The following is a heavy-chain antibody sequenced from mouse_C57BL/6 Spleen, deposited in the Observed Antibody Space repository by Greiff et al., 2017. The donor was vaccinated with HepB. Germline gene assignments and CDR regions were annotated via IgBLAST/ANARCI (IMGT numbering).Heavy chain of an antibody. CDR1: GYTFTDYE. V-gene: IGHV1-15*01. D-gene: IGHD2-1*01. J-gene: IGHJ3*01. CDR2: IDPETGGT. Sequence: QVQLQQSGAELVRPGASVTLSCKASGYTFTDYEMHWVKQTPVHGLEWIGAIDPETGGTAYNQKFKGKAILTADKSSSTAYMELRSLTSEDSAVYYCTRSLYYGNYEFAYWGQGTLVTVSA. CDR3: TRSLYYGNYEFAY.